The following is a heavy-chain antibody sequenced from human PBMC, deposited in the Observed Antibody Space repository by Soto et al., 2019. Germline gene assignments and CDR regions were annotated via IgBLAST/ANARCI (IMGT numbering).Heavy chain of an antibody. CDR1: GGSINSGGYS. Sequence: QLQLQESGSGLVKPSQTLSLTCTVSGGSINSGGYSWIWIRQPPGKGLEWIGYIYHTGNTFYKPSLQSRVTISVDQSKNQFSLSLGSVPAADTAMYYCARVERTLSTPFAYGMDVWGQGTKVTVSS. CDR3: ARVERTLSTPFAYGMDV. J-gene: IGHJ6*02. D-gene: IGHD1-1*01. CDR2: IYHTGNT. V-gene: IGHV4-30-2*01.